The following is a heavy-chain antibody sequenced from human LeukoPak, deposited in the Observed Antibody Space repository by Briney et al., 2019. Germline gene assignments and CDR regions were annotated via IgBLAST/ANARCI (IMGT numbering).Heavy chain of an antibody. Sequence: GGSLRLSCAASGFTVSSTYMSWVRQAPGKGLEWVSVIYSGGGTYYADSVKGRFTISRDNSKNTLYLQMNSLRAEDTAVYYCGGLKSSGYIIEHWGQGTLVTVSS. V-gene: IGHV3-53*01. D-gene: IGHD3-22*01. CDR2: IYSGGGT. CDR1: GFTVSSTY. CDR3: GGLKSSGYIIEH. J-gene: IGHJ4*02.